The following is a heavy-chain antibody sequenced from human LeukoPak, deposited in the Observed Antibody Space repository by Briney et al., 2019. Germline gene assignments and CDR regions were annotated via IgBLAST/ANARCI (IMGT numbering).Heavy chain of an antibody. J-gene: IGHJ4*02. CDR3: AKAPVTSCRGAYCYPFDS. V-gene: IGHV3-23*01. D-gene: IGHD2-21*01. CDR2: IIGGAGGT. CDR1: GFSFSSHG. Sequence: QAGGTLRLSCAASGFSFSSHGMSWVRQAPGKGLEWVSGIIGGAGGTYYADSVRGRFTISRDNSKNTLYLQMNSLRAEDAAVYFCAKAPVTSCRGAYCYPFDSWGQGTLVTVSS.